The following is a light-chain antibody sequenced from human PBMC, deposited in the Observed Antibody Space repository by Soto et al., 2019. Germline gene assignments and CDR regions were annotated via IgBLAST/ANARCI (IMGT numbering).Light chain of an antibody. J-gene: IGKJ2*01. V-gene: IGKV2-24*01. CDR1: QSLVHSDRNTY. CDR3: MQATQAYT. CDR2: MIS. Sequence: DIVLTQTPLSSPVTLGQPASISCRSSQSLVHSDRNTYLTWLQQRPGQPPRLLIYMISNRFSGVPDRFSGSGAGTDFTLKISRVEADDVGVYYCMQATQAYTFGQGTKLEIK.